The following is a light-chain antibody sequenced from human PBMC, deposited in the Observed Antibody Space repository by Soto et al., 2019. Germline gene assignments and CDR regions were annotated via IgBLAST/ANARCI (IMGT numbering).Light chain of an antibody. CDR1: QSISND. V-gene: IGKV1-39*01. CDR3: QQSYSAPQT. Sequence: DIQMTQSPSSLSASVGDTVTITCRASQSISNDLYWYQQKPGKAPKILIYAASNLESGVPSRFSGSGSGTDFTLTISSLQPEDFATYFCQQSYSAPQTFGQGTKVDMK. CDR2: AAS. J-gene: IGKJ1*01.